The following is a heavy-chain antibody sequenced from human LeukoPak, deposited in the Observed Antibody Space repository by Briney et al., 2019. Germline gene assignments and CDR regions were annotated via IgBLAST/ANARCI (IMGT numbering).Heavy chain of an antibody. CDR3: GRRLGSYYVDN. J-gene: IGHJ4*02. D-gene: IGHD3-10*01. CDR1: GFTFSSYA. Sequence: GGSLRLSCAASGFTFSSYAMSWVRQAPRKGLEWVSAISGSADITHYADTVKGRFTISRDNSKNTLYLQMNSLRAEDTAVYYCGRRLGSYYVDNWGQGTLVTVSS. CDR2: ISGSADIT. V-gene: IGHV3-23*01.